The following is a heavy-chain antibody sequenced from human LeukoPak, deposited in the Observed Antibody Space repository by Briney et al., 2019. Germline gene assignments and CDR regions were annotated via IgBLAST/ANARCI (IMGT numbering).Heavy chain of an antibody. CDR1: GYTFTSYG. Sequence: ASVKVSCKASGYTFTSYGISWVRQAPRQGLEWMGWISAYNGNTNYAQKLQGRVTMTTDTSTSTAYMELRSLRSDDTAVYYCARDLLLVGASVFDYWGQGTLVTVSS. D-gene: IGHD1-26*01. CDR3: ARDLLLVGASVFDY. CDR2: ISAYNGNT. J-gene: IGHJ4*02. V-gene: IGHV1-18*01.